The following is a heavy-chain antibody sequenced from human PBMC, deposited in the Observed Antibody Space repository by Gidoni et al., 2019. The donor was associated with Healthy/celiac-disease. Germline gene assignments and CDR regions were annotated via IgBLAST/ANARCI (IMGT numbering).Heavy chain of an antibody. CDR2: ISSNGGST. Sequence: EVQLVESGVRLVQPGGSLRLSCAASGFTFSSYAMHWVRQAPGKGLEYVSAISSNGGSTYYANSVKGRFTISRDNSKNTLYLQMGSLRAEDMAVYYCARVTYGSGSYFDYWGQGTLVTVSS. CDR3: ARVTYGSGSYFDY. D-gene: IGHD3-10*01. CDR1: GFTFSSYA. V-gene: IGHV3-64*01. J-gene: IGHJ4*02.